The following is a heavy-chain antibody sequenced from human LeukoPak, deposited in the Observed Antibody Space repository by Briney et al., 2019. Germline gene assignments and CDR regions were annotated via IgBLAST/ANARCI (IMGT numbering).Heavy chain of an antibody. CDR2: TWYDGSEK. Sequence: PGRSLRLSCAASGFTFSSYGMYWVRQAPGKGLEWVAVTWYDGSEKYYAGSVKGRFTISRDNSKNTLYLQMNSLRAEDTAVYYCAGSGSSWYSLDNWGQGTLVTVSS. J-gene: IGHJ4*02. CDR1: GFTFSSYG. D-gene: IGHD6-13*01. V-gene: IGHV3-33*07. CDR3: AGSGSSWYSLDN.